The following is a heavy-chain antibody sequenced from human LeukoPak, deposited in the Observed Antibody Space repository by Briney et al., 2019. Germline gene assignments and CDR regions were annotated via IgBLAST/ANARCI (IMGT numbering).Heavy chain of an antibody. V-gene: IGHV3-30*18. D-gene: IGHD6-19*01. Sequence: PGGSLRLSCAASGFTFSGSDMHWVRQAPGKGLEWVATISYDGGKKNYAAAVQGRSTVSRDNPVNTLNLQMNSLRVEDTALYYCAKDGQAVGEYYFDYWGQGTLVTVSS. CDR1: GFTFSGSD. CDR3: AKDGQAVGEYYFDY. CDR2: ISYDGGKK. J-gene: IGHJ4*02.